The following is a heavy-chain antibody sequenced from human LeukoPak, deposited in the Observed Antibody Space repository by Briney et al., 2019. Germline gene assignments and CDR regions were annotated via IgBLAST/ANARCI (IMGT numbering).Heavy chain of an antibody. Sequence: PGGSLRLSCAGSGFTFSSYAMSWVRQAPGKGLEWVSDISGSGGSTYYADSVKGRFTISRDNSKSTLYLQMNSLRAEDTAVYYCVTRYSSGWYGPNYWGQGTLVTVSS. J-gene: IGHJ4*02. CDR2: ISGSGGST. CDR3: VTRYSSGWYGPNY. CDR1: GFTFSSYA. V-gene: IGHV3-23*01. D-gene: IGHD6-19*01.